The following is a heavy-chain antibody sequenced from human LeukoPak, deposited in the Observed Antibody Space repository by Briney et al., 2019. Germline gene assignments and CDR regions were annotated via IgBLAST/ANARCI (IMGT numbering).Heavy chain of an antibody. CDR3: AKYYYDSSGYYYFDY. CDR1: GFTFSSYG. J-gene: IGHJ4*02. CDR2: ISYDGSNK. V-gene: IGHV3-30*18. D-gene: IGHD3-22*01. Sequence: PGRSLRLSCAASGFTFSSYGMHWVRQDPGKGLEWVAVISYDGSNKYYADSVKGRFTISRDNSKNTLYLQMNSLRAEDTAVYYCAKYYYDSSGYYYFDYWGQGTLVTVSS.